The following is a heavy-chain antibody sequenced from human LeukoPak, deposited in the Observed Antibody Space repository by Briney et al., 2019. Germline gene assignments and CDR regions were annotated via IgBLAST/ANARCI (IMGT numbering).Heavy chain of an antibody. CDR1: GFTFSSYG. V-gene: IGHV3-30*18. J-gene: IGHJ4*02. Sequence: GGSLRLSCAASGFTFSSYGMHWVRQAPGKGLEWVAVISYDGSTKYYADSVKGRFTISRDNSKNTLYLQMNSLRAEDTAVYYCAKRSDYGVNGNYFDYWGQGTPVTVSS. CDR2: ISYDGSTK. D-gene: IGHD4-23*01. CDR3: AKRSDYGVNGNYFDY.